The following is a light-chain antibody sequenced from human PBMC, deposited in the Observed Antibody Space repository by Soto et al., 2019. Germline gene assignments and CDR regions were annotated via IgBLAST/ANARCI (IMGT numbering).Light chain of an antibody. CDR3: PQYSSLPLA. CDR1: QGIVSW. CDR2: AAF. Sequence: DIQMTQSPSSVSASVGDRVTITCRASQGIVSWLAWYQQKPGKAPILLISAAFSLQSGIPSRFSGSRSATDYSRTSSSLRPNDLATYYWPQYSSLPLAFGRGTKVEIK. V-gene: IGKV1-12*01. J-gene: IGKJ4*01.